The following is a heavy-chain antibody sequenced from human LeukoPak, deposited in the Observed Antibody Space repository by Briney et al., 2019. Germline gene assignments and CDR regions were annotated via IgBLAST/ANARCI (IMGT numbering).Heavy chain of an antibody. CDR1: GYSISSGYY. Sequence: PSETLSLTCTVSGYSISSGYYWGWIRQPPGKGLEWIGSIYHSGNTYYNPSLKSRVTISVDTSKNQFSLKLSSVTAADTAVYYCARERAALDYWGQGTLVTVSS. D-gene: IGHD6-6*01. CDR2: IYHSGNT. J-gene: IGHJ4*02. CDR3: ARERAALDY. V-gene: IGHV4-38-2*02.